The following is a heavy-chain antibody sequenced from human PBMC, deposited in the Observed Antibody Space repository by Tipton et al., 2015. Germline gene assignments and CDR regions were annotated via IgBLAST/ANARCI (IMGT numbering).Heavy chain of an antibody. V-gene: IGHV4-61*01. J-gene: IGHJ4*02. CDR3: ARARGRHGGLFDS. CDR1: GGSISSFRYY. CDR2: IQYSGST. D-gene: IGHD4-23*01. Sequence: TLSLTCTVSGGSISSFRYYWSWIRQPPGKGLEWIGYIQYSGSTNYNPSLKSRVTISVDTSKTQFSLKMSSVTASDTAVYYCARARGRHGGLFDSWGQGILVTVSS.